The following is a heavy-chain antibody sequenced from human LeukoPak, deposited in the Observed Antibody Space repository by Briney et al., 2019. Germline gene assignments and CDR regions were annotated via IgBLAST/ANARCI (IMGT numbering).Heavy chain of an antibody. V-gene: IGHV6-1*01. Sequence: SQTLSLTCAISGDSVSSNSAAWNWIRQSPSRGLEWLGRTYYRSKWYYDYAASVKSRIIINPDTSKNQFSLQLNSVTPEDTAVYYCARGRSGIDVSLSEYWGQGTLVTVSS. D-gene: IGHD6-13*01. CDR1: GDSVSSNSAA. J-gene: IGHJ4*02. CDR3: ARGRSGIDVSLSEY. CDR2: TYYRSKWYY.